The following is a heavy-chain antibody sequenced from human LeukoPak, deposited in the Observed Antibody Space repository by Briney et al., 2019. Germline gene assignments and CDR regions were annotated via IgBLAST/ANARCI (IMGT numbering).Heavy chain of an antibody. J-gene: IGHJ4*02. CDR2: IIPVFSRV. CDR3: ARDRGEAAAYDY. Sequence: SVKVSCKASGGTFSSYTISWVRQAPGRGPEWMGRIIPVFSRVNYAQKFQGRVTITADKSTSTAYMEVSSLTSEDTAVYYCARDRGEAAAYDYWGQGTLVIVSS. D-gene: IGHD6-13*01. V-gene: IGHV1-69*08. CDR1: GGTFSSYT.